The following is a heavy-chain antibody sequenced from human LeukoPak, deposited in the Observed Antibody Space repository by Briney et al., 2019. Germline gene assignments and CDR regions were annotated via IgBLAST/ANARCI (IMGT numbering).Heavy chain of an antibody. CDR1: GGSFSGYY. D-gene: IGHD4-23*01. CDR2: INHSGST. CDR3: ARGGAPHDYGGWFDP. J-gene: IGHJ5*02. Sequence: PSETLSLTCAVYGGSFSGYYWSWLRQPPGKGLEWIGEINHSGSTNYNPSLKSRVTISVDTSKNQFSLKLSSVTAADTAVYYCARGGAPHDYGGWFDPWGQGTLVTVSS. V-gene: IGHV4-34*01.